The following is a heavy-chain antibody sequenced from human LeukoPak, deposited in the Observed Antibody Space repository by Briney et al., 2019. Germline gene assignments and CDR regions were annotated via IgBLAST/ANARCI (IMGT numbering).Heavy chain of an antibody. CDR1: GFTFSTYG. D-gene: IGHD3-10*01. V-gene: IGHV3-23*01. CDR3: AKDISRGEARNDYYYYYYMDV. Sequence: GGTLRLSCGASGFTFSTYGMSWVRQAPGKGLRWVSAISGSGGSTYYADSVKGRFTISRDNSKNTLYLQMNSLRAEDTALYYCAKDISRGEARNDYYYYYYMDVWGKGTTVTISS. J-gene: IGHJ6*03. CDR2: ISGSGGST.